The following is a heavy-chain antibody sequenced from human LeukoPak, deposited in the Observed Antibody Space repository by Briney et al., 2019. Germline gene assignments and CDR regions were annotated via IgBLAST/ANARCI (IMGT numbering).Heavy chain of an antibody. D-gene: IGHD3-22*01. CDR2: IYYSGST. Sequence: PSETLSLTCTVSGGSISSGGYYWSWIRQHPGKGLEWIGYIYYSGSTYYNPSLKSRVTISVDTSKNQFSLKLSSVTAADTAVYYCAREGDYYDSSGYHQTAFDIWGQGTMVTASS. CDR3: AREGDYYDSSGYHQTAFDI. V-gene: IGHV4-31*03. J-gene: IGHJ3*02. CDR1: GGSISSGGYY.